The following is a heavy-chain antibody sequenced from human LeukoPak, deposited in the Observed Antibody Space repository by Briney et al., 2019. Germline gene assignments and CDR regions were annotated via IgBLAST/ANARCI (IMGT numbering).Heavy chain of an antibody. CDR2: IVVGSGNT. J-gene: IGHJ5*02. CDR1: GFTFTSSA. Sequence: SVKVSCKASGFTFTSSAMQWVRQARGQRLEWIGWIVVGSGNTNYAQKFQERVTITRDTSTSTAYMELRSLRSDDTAVYYCARVCYSSGSYAGLDPWGQGTLVTVSS. V-gene: IGHV1-58*02. CDR3: ARVCYSSGSYAGLDP. D-gene: IGHD3-10*01.